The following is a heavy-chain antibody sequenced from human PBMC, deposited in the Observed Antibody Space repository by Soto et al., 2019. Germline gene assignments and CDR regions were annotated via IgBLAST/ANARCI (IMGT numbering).Heavy chain of an antibody. V-gene: IGHV1-69*02. CDR2: IIPILGIA. J-gene: IGHJ3*02. Sequence: SVKVSCKASGGTFSSYTISWVRQAPGQGLEWMGRIIPILGIANYAQKFQGRVTITADKSTSTAYMELSSLRSEDTAVYYCARVVDDHPAAFDIWGQGTMVTVSS. CDR1: GGTFSSYT. D-gene: IGHD2-21*01. CDR3: ARVVDDHPAAFDI.